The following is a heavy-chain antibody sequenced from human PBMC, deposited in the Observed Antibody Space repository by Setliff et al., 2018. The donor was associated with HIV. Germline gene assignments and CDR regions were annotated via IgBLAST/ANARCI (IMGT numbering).Heavy chain of an antibody. J-gene: IGHJ4*02. CDR1: GASILSSGGHF. CDR2: INDGGST. V-gene: IGHV4-39*06. CDR3: TRSYNGVSYN. Sequence: SETLSLTCTVSGASILSSGGHFWGWIRQPPGRGLEWIGDINDGGSTRYNPSLRIRVTISVDTSKKQFPLKLRSVTGADRAVYYCTRSYNGVSYNWGQGTLVTVSS. D-gene: IGHD2-8*01.